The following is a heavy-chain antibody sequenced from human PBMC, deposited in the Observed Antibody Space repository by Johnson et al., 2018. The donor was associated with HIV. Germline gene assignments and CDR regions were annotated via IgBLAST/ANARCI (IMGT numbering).Heavy chain of an antibody. J-gene: IGHJ3*02. CDR3: ARFGYSGYEGDAFGI. V-gene: IGHV3-9*03. D-gene: IGHD5-12*01. CDR1: GFTFNDYT. CDR2: ISWNSDTI. Sequence: VQLVESGGGLVQPGTSLRLSCAAPGFTFNDYTMHWVRQAPGKGLEWVSGISWNSDTIVYADSVKGRFTISRDNAKNSLYLQVNSLRAEDMTVYYCARFGYSGYEGDAFGIWGQGTMVTVSS.